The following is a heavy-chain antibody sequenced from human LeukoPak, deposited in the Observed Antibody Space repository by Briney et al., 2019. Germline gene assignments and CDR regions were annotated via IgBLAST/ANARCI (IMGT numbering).Heavy chain of an antibody. CDR1: GGSSSGYY. D-gene: IGHD3-9*01. CDR3: ARWILTGYYRPSGFDY. CDR2: INHSGST. J-gene: IGHJ4*02. V-gene: IGHV4-34*01. Sequence: SETLSLTCAVYGGSSSGYYWSWIRQPPGKGLEWIGEINHSGSTNYNPSLKSRVTISVDTSKNQFSLKLSSVTAADTAVYYCARWILTGYYRPSGFDYWGQGTLVTVSS.